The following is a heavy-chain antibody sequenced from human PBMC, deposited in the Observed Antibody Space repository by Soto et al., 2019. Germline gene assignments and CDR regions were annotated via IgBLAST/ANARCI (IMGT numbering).Heavy chain of an antibody. V-gene: IGHV4-34*01. CDR1: GGSFSGYY. Sequence: SENLSLTCAVYGGSFSGYYWSWIRQPPGKGLEWIGEINHSGSTNYNPSLKSRVTISVDTSKNQFSLKLSSVTAADTAVYYCARGAARHPSLDYWGQGTLVTVS. CDR3: ARGAARHPSLDY. D-gene: IGHD6-6*01. CDR2: INHSGST. J-gene: IGHJ4*02.